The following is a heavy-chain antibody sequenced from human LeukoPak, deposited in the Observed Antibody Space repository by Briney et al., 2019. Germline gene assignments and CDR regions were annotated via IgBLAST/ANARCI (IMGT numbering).Heavy chain of an antibody. CDR1: GGSFSCEA. J-gene: IGHJ4*02. D-gene: IGHD3-3*01. CDR2: IIPIFGTA. CDR3: ARGFGVVIPGSADY. V-gene: IGHV1-69*05. Sequence: SVKVSCKAFGGSFSCEAISWVRQAPGQGLEWMGGIIPIFGTANYAQKFQGRVTITTDESTSTAYMEVSSLRSEDTAVYYCARGFGVVIPGSADYWGQGTLVTVSS.